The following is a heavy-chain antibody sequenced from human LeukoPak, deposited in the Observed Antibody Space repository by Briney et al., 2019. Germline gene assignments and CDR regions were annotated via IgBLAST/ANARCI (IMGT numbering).Heavy chain of an antibody. Sequence: PSETLSLTCTVSGGSISGYYWSWIRQPPGKGLEWIGEIYYSGGTKYIPSLKSRVTMSVDTSKNQFSLRLTSVTAADTAIYYCVRSSENYFGPWGQGTLVTVSS. CDR1: GGSISGYY. V-gene: IGHV4-59*01. CDR2: IYYSGGT. D-gene: IGHD3-10*01. CDR3: VRSSENYFGP. J-gene: IGHJ5*02.